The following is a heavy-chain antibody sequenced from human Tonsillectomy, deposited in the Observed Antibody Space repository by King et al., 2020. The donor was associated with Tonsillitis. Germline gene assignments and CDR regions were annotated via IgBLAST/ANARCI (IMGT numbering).Heavy chain of an antibody. CDR3: ARGLVLVLPATPLFAL. Sequence: QLVQSGGGLVQPGGSLRLSCVTSGFTFSDYWMSWVRQAPGKGLEWVANIKQDGSGKNYVDSVKGRFTISRDNAKNSMYLQMNSLRAEDTAVYSCARGLVLVLPATPLFALGGQGTLLTVSS. CDR1: GFTFSDYW. J-gene: IGHJ1*01. D-gene: IGHD2-15*01. CDR2: IKQDGSGK. V-gene: IGHV3-7*04.